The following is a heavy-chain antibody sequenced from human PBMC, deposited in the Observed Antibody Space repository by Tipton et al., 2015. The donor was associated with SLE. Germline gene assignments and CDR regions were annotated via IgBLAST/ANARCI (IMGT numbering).Heavy chain of an antibody. CDR1: GYSISSGYY. V-gene: IGHV4-38-2*02. J-gene: IGHJ6*02. Sequence: TLPLTCAVSGYSISSGYYWGWIRQPPGKGLEWIGSIYHSGSTYYNPSLKSRVTISVDTSKNQFSLKLSSVTAADTAVYYCARDMVSYGMDVWGQGTTVTVSS. CDR2: IYHSGST. CDR3: ARDMVSYGMDV. D-gene: IGHD3-10*01.